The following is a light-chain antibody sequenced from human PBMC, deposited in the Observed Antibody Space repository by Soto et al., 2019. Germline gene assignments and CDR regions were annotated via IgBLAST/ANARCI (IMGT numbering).Light chain of an antibody. V-gene: IGKV3-20*01. CDR2: AAS. J-gene: IGKJ5*01. Sequence: EVVLTQSPDTVSLSPGGMATRSCSASQNFGSSYLAWYQQKRGQAPRFLIYAASSRPTGIPDRFSGSWSGTDFTLTISRLEPEDFAVYYCQQYGSSSTFGQGTRLEIK. CDR1: QNFGSSY. CDR3: QQYGSSST.